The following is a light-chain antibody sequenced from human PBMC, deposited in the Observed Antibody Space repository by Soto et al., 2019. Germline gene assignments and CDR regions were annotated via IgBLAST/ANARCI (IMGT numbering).Light chain of an antibody. CDR3: QQFSSYPLT. V-gene: IGKV1-5*01. CDR2: AAS. CDR1: QSISSW. J-gene: IGKJ4*01. Sequence: DIQMTQSPSTLSASVGDRVTITCRASQSISSWLAWYQQDPGRAPKLLIYAASTLYTGVPSRFSGSGYGTEFTLTISSLQPEDFATYYCQQFSSYPLTFGGGTKVDIK.